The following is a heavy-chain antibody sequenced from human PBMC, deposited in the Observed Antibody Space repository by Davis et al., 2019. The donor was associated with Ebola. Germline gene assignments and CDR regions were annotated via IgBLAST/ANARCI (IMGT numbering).Heavy chain of an antibody. D-gene: IGHD6-19*01. Sequence: SETLSLTCSVSGASISEGDYYWSWIRQPPGKGLEWIAYMFYSGTTNYNPSLQSRVIISVDTSKNQFSLKLSSVTAADTAVYYCARVYSSGWYGWFDPWGPGTLVTVSA. J-gene: IGHJ5*02. CDR1: GASISEGDYY. CDR3: ARVYSSGWYGWFDP. CDR2: MFYSGTT. V-gene: IGHV4-30-4*01.